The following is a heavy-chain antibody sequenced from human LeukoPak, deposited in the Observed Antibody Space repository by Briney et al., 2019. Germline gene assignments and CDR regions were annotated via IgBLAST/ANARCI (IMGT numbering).Heavy chain of an antibody. V-gene: IGHV1-2*02. CDR1: GHTFTGYY. CDR2: INPNSGGT. CDR3: ARGPYYDYVWGSYRLLDY. J-gene: IGHJ4*02. Sequence: ASVKVSCKASGHTFTGYYMHWVRRAPGQGLEWMGWINPNSGGTNYAQKFQGRVTMTRDTSISTAYMELSRLRSDDTAVYYCARGPYYDYVWGSYRLLDYWGQGTLVTVSS. D-gene: IGHD3-16*02.